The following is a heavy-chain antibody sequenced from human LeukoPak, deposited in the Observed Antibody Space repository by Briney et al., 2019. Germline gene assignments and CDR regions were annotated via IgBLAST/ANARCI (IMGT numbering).Heavy chain of an antibody. V-gene: IGHV3-48*01. CDR1: GFTFSSYN. Sequence: PGGSLRLSCAASGFTFSSYNMNWVRQAPGKGLEWVSYISDSSTTIYYADSVKGRFTISRDNAKNSLYLQMNSLRAEDTAVYYCARDRGGAYDFWSGHYTGYFDYWGQGTLVPVSS. J-gene: IGHJ4*02. D-gene: IGHD3-3*01. CDR2: ISDSSTTI. CDR3: ARDRGGAYDFWSGHYTGYFDY.